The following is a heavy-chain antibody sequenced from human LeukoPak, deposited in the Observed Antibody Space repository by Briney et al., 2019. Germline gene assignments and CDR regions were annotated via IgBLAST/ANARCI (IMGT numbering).Heavy chain of an antibody. CDR2: IYSGGST. J-gene: IGHJ4*02. V-gene: IGHV3-66*01. CDR1: GFTFSNSW. D-gene: IGHD5-18*01. CDR3: AREGGSGYSYGFDY. Sequence: GGSLRLSCAASGFTFSNSWMSWVRQAPGKGLEWVSVIYSGGSTYYADSVKGRFTISRDNSKNTLYLQMNSLRAEDTAVYYCAREGGSGYSYGFDYWGQGTLVTVSS.